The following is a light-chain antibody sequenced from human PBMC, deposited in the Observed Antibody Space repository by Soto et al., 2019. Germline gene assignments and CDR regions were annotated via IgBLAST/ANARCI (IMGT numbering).Light chain of an antibody. CDR2: GAS. J-gene: IGKJ4*02. V-gene: IGKV3-15*01. CDR3: QKYNNWPLT. Sequence: EIVMTQSPATLSVSPGERATLSCRSSQSVSSNLAWYQQKPGQAPRLLIYGASPRATGIPARFSGSGSGTEFTLTISSLQSEDFAVYYCQKYNNWPLTVGGGTKVDIK. CDR1: QSVSSN.